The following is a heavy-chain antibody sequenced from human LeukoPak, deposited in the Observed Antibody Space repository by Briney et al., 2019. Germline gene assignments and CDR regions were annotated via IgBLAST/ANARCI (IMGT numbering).Heavy chain of an antibody. D-gene: IGHD2-8*01. CDR2: ISYDGSNK. J-gene: IGHJ5*02. V-gene: IGHV3-30*04. Sequence: GGSLRLSCAASGFTFSSYAMHWVRQAPGKGLEWVAVISYDGSNKYYADSVKGRFTISRDNSKNTLYLQMNSLRAEDTAVYYCARDQLGYCTNGVCYGPNWFDPWGQGTLVTVSS. CDR3: ARDQLGYCTNGVCYGPNWFDP. CDR1: GFTFSSYA.